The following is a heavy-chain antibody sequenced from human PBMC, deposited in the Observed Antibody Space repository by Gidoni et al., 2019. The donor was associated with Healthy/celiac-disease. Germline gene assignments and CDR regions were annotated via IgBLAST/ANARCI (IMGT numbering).Heavy chain of an antibody. V-gene: IGHV3-7*01. Sequence: EVQLVESGGGLVQPGGFLRLSCAASGFTFSSNWISWCRQAPGKGLQWVANIKQDGSEKYYVDSVKGRFTISRDNAKNSLYLQMNSQRAEDTAVYYCARDSNGIVGSWGQGTLVTVSS. J-gene: IGHJ5*02. CDR1: GFTFSSNW. CDR3: ARDSNGIVGS. CDR2: IKQDGSEK. D-gene: IGHD1-26*01.